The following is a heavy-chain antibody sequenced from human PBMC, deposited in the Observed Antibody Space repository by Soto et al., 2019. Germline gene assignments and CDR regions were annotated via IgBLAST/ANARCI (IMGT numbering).Heavy chain of an antibody. D-gene: IGHD3-3*01. CDR1: GYTLTELS. J-gene: IGHJ6*02. V-gene: IGHV1-24*01. CDR2: FDPEDGET. CDR3: ATSLDPITFFGVVRNYYYGMDV. Sequence: GASVKVSCKVSGYTLTELSMHWVRQAPGKGLEWMGGFDPEDGETIYAQKFQGRVTMTEDTSTDTAYMELSSLRSEDTAVYYCATSLDPITFFGVVRNYYYGMDVWGQGTTVTVSS.